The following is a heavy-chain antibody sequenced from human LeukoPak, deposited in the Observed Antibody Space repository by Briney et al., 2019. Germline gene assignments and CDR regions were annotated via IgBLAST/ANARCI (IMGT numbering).Heavy chain of an antibody. J-gene: IGHJ4*02. CDR3: ARTYYGSGSYYQPPVPGDH. CDR2: MNPNSGNT. Sequence: ASVKVSCKASGYTSTSYDINWVRQATGQGLEWMGWMNPNSGNTGYAQKFQGRVTMTRNTSISTAYMELSSLRSEDTAVYYCARTYYGSGSYYQPPVPGDHWGQGTLVTVSS. V-gene: IGHV1-8*01. D-gene: IGHD3-10*01. CDR1: GYTSTSYD.